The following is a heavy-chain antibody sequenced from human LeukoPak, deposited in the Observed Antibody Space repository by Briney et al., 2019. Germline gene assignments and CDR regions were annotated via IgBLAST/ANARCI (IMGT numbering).Heavy chain of an antibody. CDR1: GGSISGYY. Sequence: SETLSLTCTVSGGSISGYYWSWIRQPPGKGLEWIGYIYYSGSTNYNPSLKSRVTISVDTSKNQFSLKLSSVTAADTAVYYCARLTVGPYAYFDYWGQGTLVTVSS. D-gene: IGHD4-11*01. CDR3: ARLTVGPYAYFDY. CDR2: IYYSGST. J-gene: IGHJ4*02. V-gene: IGHV4-59*08.